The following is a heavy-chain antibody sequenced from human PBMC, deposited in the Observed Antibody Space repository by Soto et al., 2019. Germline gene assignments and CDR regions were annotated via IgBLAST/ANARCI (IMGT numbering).Heavy chain of an antibody. V-gene: IGHV3-21*01. Sequence: GGSLRLSCAASGFTFSSYSMNWVRQAPGKGLEWVSSISSSSSYIYYADSVKGRFTISRDNAKNSLYLQMNSLRAEETAVYYCARVGKAVTAFINHGIPVTHEDYCGQVSLVPVSA. J-gene: IGHJ4*02. CDR3: ARVGKAVTAFINHGIPVTHEDY. CDR2: ISSSSSYI. CDR1: GFTFSSYS. D-gene: IGHD2-2*01.